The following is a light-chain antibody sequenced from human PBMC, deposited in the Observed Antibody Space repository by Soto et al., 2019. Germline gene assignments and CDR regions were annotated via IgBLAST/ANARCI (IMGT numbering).Light chain of an antibody. CDR3: QQSHSTPLT. CDR1: MRISKY. CDR2: GAS. V-gene: IGKV1-39*01. J-gene: IGKJ4*01. Sequence: DIQVIQSPSSLSASVGDRVTITCRASMRISKYLNWCQQKPGKAPKLLISGASTLQSGVPSRFSGSGSGTDFTLTISSLQPDDSATYYCQQSHSTPLTFGGGTKLEIK.